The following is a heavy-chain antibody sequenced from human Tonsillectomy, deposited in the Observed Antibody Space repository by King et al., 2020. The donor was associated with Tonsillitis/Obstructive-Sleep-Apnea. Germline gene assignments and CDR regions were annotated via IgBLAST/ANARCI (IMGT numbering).Heavy chain of an antibody. D-gene: IGHD3-22*01. Sequence: QLVQSGAEVKKPGSSVKVSCKASGGTFSSYGFSWVRQAPGQGLEWMGGSISILGITNYAQKFQGRVTITADKSTTTVYMELSSLRSEDTAVYYCARGTHYYDSSAYSYPDYWGQGTLVTVSS. CDR1: GGTFSSYG. J-gene: IGHJ4*02. CDR3: ARGTHYYDSSAYSYPDY. V-gene: IGHV1-69*10. CDR2: SISILGIT.